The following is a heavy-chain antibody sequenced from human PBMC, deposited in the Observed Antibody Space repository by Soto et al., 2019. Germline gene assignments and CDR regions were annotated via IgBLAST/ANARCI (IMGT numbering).Heavy chain of an antibody. V-gene: IGHV4-30-4*01. CDR1: GCSISTGNYY. D-gene: IGHD3-9*01. CDR3: ALTGYYDVDY. J-gene: IGHJ4*02. Sequence: SEPLSLTCTVSGCSISTGNYYWSWIRQPPGKGLEWIGYIYYSGSTYYNPSLKSRVTISVDTSKNQFSLKLSSVTAADTAVYYCALTGYYDVDYWGQGTLVTVS. CDR2: IYYSGST.